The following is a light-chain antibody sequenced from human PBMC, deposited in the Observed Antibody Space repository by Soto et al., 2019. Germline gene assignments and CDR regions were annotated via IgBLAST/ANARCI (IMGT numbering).Light chain of an antibody. Sequence: DIQMTQSPSSLSASVGDRVTITCRASQGISNYLAWYQQKPGKVPKLLIYAASTLQSVVPARFSGSGSGTDFTLTISSLQPEDVATYHCQKYNSDPWTFGQGTKVELK. CDR1: QGISNY. CDR2: AAS. CDR3: QKYNSDPWT. J-gene: IGKJ1*01. V-gene: IGKV1-27*01.